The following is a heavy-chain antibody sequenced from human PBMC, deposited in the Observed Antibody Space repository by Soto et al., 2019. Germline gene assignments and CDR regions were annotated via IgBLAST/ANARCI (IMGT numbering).Heavy chain of an antibody. CDR1: GFTFSNYA. J-gene: IGHJ4*02. Sequence: SGGALRLSCAVSGFTFSNYALNWVRPASGKGLEWVSIISGGGDTSYYADSVKGRFTISRDNSRNTLYLQMNSLRAGDSAKYYCAKEGTSGLYYFDYWGPGTLVTVSS. V-gene: IGHV3-23*01. CDR3: AKEGTSGLYYFDY. CDR2: ISGGGDTS. D-gene: IGHD6-19*01.